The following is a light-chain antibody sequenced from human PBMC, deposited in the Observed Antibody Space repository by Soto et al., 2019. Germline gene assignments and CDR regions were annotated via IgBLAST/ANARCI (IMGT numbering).Light chain of an antibody. Sequence: QTVVTQEPSLTVSPGGTVTLTCASSTGEVTSGYFPNWVQQKPGQAPRSLIYNTNNKYSWTPARFSGYLLGGKAALTLSGVQPEDEADYYCLLYLSGHVRLFGGGTKLTVL. V-gene: IGLV7-43*01. CDR1: TGEVTSGYF. CDR2: NTN. CDR3: LLYLSGHVRL. J-gene: IGLJ2*01.